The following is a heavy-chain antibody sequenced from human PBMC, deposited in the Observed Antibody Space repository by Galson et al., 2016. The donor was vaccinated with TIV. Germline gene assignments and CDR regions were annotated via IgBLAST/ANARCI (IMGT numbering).Heavy chain of an antibody. V-gene: IGHV3-23*01. CDR3: AKGAAWDTSMVSLGFWFDY. J-gene: IGHJ4*02. D-gene: IGHD5-18*01. CDR1: GFSFSAYA. CDR2: ISGSAYST. Sequence: SLRLSCAASGFSFSAYAMTWVRQAPGKGLEWVSLISGSAYSTYYADSVKGRFTISRDSSKNTVYLQMNSLRDEDTAVYYCAKGAAWDTSMVSLGFWFDYWGQGTLVTVSS.